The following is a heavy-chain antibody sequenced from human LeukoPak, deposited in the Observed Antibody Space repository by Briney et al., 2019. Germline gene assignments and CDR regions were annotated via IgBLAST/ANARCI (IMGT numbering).Heavy chain of an antibody. D-gene: IGHD1-26*01. CDR2: INPSGGST. Sequence: ASVKVSCKASGYTFTGYYIHWLRQAPGQGLEWMGIINPSGGSTTYAQRFQGRVTMTGDTSTSTVYMELSSLRSEDTAAYYCARVPGDSGSYYSVYWGQGTLVTVSS. V-gene: IGHV1-46*03. CDR1: GYTFTGYY. CDR3: ARVPGDSGSYYSVY. J-gene: IGHJ4*02.